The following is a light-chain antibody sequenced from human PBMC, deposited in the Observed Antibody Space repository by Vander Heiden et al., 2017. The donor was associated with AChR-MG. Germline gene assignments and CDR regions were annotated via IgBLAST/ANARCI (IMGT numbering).Light chain of an antibody. J-gene: IGKJ4*01. V-gene: IGKV2-28*01. CDR2: LGS. CDR3: MQALQTPPT. Sequence: DIVMPQSPLSLPVTPGTPASIPCRSSQSLLHSNGYNYLDWYLQKPGQSPQLLIYLGSNRASGVPDRFSGSGSGTDFTLKISRVEAEDVGVYYCMQALQTPPTFGGGTKVEIK. CDR1: QSLLHSNGYNY.